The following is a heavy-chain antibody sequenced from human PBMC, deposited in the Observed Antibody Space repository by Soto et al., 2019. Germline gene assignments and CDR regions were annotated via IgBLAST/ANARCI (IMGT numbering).Heavy chain of an antibody. CDR3: ARESVALTKDFDY. D-gene: IGHD2-21*02. V-gene: IGHV1-2*04. CDR2: INPKGGGT. CDR1: GYTFIDYY. Sequence: QVQLLQSGAEVKKPGASVKVSCKASGYTFIDYYMHWVRQAPGQGPEWMGCINPKGGGTKYAQKLQNWVPMPWDTSIITAYMELNRLRSDDTAVYYCARESVALTKDFDYWGQGTLVTVSS. J-gene: IGHJ4*02.